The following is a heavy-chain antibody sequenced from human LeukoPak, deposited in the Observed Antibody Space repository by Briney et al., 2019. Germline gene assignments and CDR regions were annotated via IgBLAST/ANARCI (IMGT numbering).Heavy chain of an antibody. J-gene: IGHJ4*02. CDR2: INSDGSST. D-gene: IGHD4-23*01. Sequence: QPGGSLILSCAASGFTFSSYWMHWGRQAPGEGLGGVSRINSDGSSTSDADSGKGRFTTSRDNEKNTRYLQMNSLRAEDTAVYYCARGWGYGGNRVDYWGQGTLVTVSS. V-gene: IGHV3-74*01. CDR3: ARGWGYGGNRVDY. CDR1: GFTFSSYW.